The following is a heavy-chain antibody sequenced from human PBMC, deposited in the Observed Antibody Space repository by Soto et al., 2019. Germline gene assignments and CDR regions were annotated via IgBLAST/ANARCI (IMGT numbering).Heavy chain of an antibody. CDR1: GFTFSNYG. Sequence: QVQLVESEGGVVQPGRSLRLSCAASGFTFSNYGMHWVRQAPGKGLEWVTVISYDGNVAYYAESVKGRFTSSRDNSKNTLYLQMNSLRTEDTAVYYCAKEGPITNWYFDXWXXXXXVTVSS. V-gene: IGHV3-30*18. J-gene: IGHJ4*02. D-gene: IGHD1-1*01. CDR3: AKEGPITNWYFDX. CDR2: ISYDGNVA.